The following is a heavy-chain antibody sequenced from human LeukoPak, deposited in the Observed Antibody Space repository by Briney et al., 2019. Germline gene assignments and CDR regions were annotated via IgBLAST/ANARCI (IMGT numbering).Heavy chain of an antibody. CDR2: INHSGST. Sequence: SETLSLTCAVYGGSFSGYYWSWIRQPPGKGLEWIGEINHSGSTNYNPSLKSRVTISVDTSKNQFSLKLSSVTAADTAVYYCAGDPSIAADGNNWFDPWGQGTLVTVSS. CDR1: GGSFSGYY. V-gene: IGHV4-34*01. D-gene: IGHD6-13*01. CDR3: AGDPSIAADGNNWFDP. J-gene: IGHJ5*02.